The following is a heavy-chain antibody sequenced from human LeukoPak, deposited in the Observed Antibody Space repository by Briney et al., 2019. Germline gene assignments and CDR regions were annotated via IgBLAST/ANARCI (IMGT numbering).Heavy chain of an antibody. CDR3: ARAATAAAGLFDY. CDR1: GGSFSGYY. V-gene: IGHV4-34*01. CDR2: INHSGST. Sequence: SETLSLTCAVYGGSFSGYYWSWIRQPPGKGLEWIGEINHSGSTNYNPSLKSRVTISVDTSKNQFSLKLSSVTAADTAVYYCARAATAAAGLFDYWGQGTLVTVSS. D-gene: IGHD6-13*01. J-gene: IGHJ4*02.